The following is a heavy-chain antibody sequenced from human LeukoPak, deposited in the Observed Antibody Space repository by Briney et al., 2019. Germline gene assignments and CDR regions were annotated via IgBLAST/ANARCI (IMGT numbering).Heavy chain of an antibody. Sequence: GGSLRLSCAASGFTFSRHWMHWVRQAPGKGLVWVSRMNSDGSTTNYADSVKGRFTISRDNAKNTVHLQMNSLRAEDTAVYYCARALFSPADYWGQGTLVTVSS. CDR3: ARALFSPADY. D-gene: IGHD2/OR15-2a*01. J-gene: IGHJ4*02. V-gene: IGHV3-74*01. CDR1: GFTFSRHW. CDR2: MNSDGSTT.